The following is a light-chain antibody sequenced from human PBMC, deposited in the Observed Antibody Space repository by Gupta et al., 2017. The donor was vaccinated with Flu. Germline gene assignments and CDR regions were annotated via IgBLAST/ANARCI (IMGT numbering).Light chain of an antibody. CDR1: QSISNC. J-gene: IGKJ4*01. Sequence: DIQMTQSPSTLYASVGDRVTITCRASQSISNCLAWYQQKPGTAPKLLIYKASNLEIGVPSRFSGSGSGTEFTLTISSLQPDDFATYYCQQYNSYVTFGGGTKVEIK. V-gene: IGKV1-5*03. CDR2: KAS. CDR3: QQYNSYVT.